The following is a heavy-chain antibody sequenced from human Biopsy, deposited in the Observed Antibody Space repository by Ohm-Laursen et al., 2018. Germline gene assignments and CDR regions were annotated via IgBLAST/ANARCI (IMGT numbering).Heavy chain of an antibody. CDR2: INQSGST. CDR1: GESSSGYF. Sequence: GTLSLTCAVNGESSSGYFWNWIRQPPGKGLEWIGEINQSGSTKYNPSLKRRATLSADSSNSQFSLRLTSVTAADTAVYFCARRVSGSGRVDPWGQGTLVTVSS. CDR3: ARRVSGSGRVDP. V-gene: IGHV4-34*01. J-gene: IGHJ5*02. D-gene: IGHD3-10*01.